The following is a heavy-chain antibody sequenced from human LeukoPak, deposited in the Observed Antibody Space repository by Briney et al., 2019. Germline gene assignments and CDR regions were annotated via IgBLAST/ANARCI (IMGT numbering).Heavy chain of an antibody. Sequence: SETLSLTCSVSGDSIRSHYWSWIRQPPGKRPEWIGHVFFSGSTTYNPTLEGRVTISIDTSGSQFSLKLTSVTAADTAVYYCARVEWELLGAHLWGQGILLSVSS. D-gene: IGHD1-26*01. J-gene: IGHJ4*02. CDR1: GDSIRSHY. V-gene: IGHV4-59*11. CDR3: ARVEWELLGAHL. CDR2: VFFSGST.